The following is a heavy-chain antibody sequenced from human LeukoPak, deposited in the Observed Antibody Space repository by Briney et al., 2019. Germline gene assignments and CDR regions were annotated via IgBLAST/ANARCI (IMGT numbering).Heavy chain of an antibody. J-gene: IGHJ4*02. CDR1: GFTFTKYW. CDR3: ARDNYYGSGTYGFESY. D-gene: IGHD3-10*01. Sequence: GGSLRLSCAASGFTFTKYWMSWVRQAPGQGLEWVANIKQDGSEKYYVDSVKGRFTISRDNAKNSLYLQMNSLRAEDTAIYYCARDNYYGSGTYGFESYWGQGTLVTVSS. CDR2: IKQDGSEK. V-gene: IGHV3-7*01.